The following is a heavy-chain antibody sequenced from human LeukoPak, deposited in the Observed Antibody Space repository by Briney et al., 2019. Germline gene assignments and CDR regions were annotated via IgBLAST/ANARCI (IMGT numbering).Heavy chain of an antibody. J-gene: IGHJ3*02. Sequence: PSETLSLTCAVYGGSFSGYYWSWIRQPAGEGLEWIGRIYTSGSTNYNPSLKSRVTMSVGTSKNQFSLKLSSVTAADTAVYYCARDPYYDFWSGYSIDAFDIWGQGTMVTVSS. CDR1: GGSFSGYY. CDR3: ARDPYYDFWSGYSIDAFDI. CDR2: IYTSGST. D-gene: IGHD3-3*01. V-gene: IGHV4-4*07.